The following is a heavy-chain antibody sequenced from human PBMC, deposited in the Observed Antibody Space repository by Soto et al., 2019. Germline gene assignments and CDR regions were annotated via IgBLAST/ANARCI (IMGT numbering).Heavy chain of an antibody. V-gene: IGHV1-2*02. CDR3: ARAPIAVAGTGAFDI. CDR2: INPNSGGT. CDR1: GYTFTGYY. J-gene: IGHJ3*02. D-gene: IGHD6-19*01. Sequence: ASVKVSCKASGYTFTGYYMHWVRQAPGQGLEWMGWINPNSGGTNYAQKFQDRVTMTRDTSISTAYMELSRLRSDDTAVYYCARAPIAVAGTGAFDIWGHGTMVTVSS.